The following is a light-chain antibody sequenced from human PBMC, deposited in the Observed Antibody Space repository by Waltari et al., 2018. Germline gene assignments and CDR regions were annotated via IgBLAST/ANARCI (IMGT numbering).Light chain of an antibody. CDR1: SSSIKTNP. Sequence: QSALTQPPSASGPPGQRATISCSGSSSSIKTNPVNWYQHLPGTAPKLLIYSNNQRTSGVPGRFSGSKSGTSASLAISGPQSEDEGDYYCAVWDDSLDGLVFGGGTKLTVL. CDR2: SNN. CDR3: AVWDDSLDGLV. V-gene: IGLV1-44*01. J-gene: IGLJ2*01.